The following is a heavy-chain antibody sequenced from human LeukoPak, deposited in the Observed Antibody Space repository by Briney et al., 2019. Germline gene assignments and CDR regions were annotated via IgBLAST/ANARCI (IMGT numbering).Heavy chain of an antibody. CDR3: SSWLGDVLLSL. D-gene: IGHD6-19*01. CDR2: KPRGRNEI. J-gene: IGHJ3*01. V-gene: IGHV3-48*03. Sequence: GGSLRLSCAASELIFSNYEGSCFRQAPGEGLEWISYKPRGRNEIYYSDSVKGRFAVSIDPAKNSVYLQMNSLRDEDTAVYYCSSWLGDVLLSLWGQGTMVTVSS. CDR1: ELIFSNYE.